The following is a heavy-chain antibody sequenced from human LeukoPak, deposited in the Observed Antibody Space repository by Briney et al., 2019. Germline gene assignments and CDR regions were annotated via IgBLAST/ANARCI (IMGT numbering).Heavy chain of an antibody. CDR2: IYYSGST. V-gene: IGHV4-38-2*02. D-gene: IGHD6-6*01. Sequence: SETLSLTCTVSGYSISSGYYWGWIRQPPGKGLEWIGSIYYSGSTYYNPSLKSRVTISVDTSKNQFSLKLSSVTAADTAVYYCARERDSIAAFHSFSGYFDPWGQGTLVTVSS. J-gene: IGHJ5*02. CDR3: ARERDSIAAFHSFSGYFDP. CDR1: GYSISSGYY.